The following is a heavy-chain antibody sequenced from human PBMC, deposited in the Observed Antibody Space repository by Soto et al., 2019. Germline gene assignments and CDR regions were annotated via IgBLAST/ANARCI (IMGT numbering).Heavy chain of an antibody. D-gene: IGHD3-22*01. Sequence: QVQLQESGPGLVRPSGALSVTCAVSGDSISRSHWWSWVRQSPGKGLEWIGEISHSEITNYNPSLKSRVTMSGDKSKNQLSLKLTSVTAADTAVYYCARVRYDRSGFDHWGQGTLVSVSS. V-gene: IGHV4-4*02. J-gene: IGHJ4*02. CDR2: ISHSEIT. CDR3: ARVRYDRSGFDH. CDR1: GDSISRSHW.